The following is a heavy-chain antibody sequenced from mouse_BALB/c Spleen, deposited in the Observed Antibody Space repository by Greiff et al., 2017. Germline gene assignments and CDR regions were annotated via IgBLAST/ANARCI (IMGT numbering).Heavy chain of an antibody. Sequence: VQLQQSGAELARPGASVKMSCKASGYTFTSYTMHLVKQRPGQGLEWIGYINPSSGYTNYNQKFKDKATLTADKSSSTAYMQLSSLTSEDSAVYYCARRDDYPYFDDWGQGTTLTVSS. CDR2: INPSSGYT. V-gene: IGHV1-4*01. CDR3: ARRDDYPYFDD. J-gene: IGHJ2*01. CDR1: GYTFTSYT. D-gene: IGHD2-4*01.